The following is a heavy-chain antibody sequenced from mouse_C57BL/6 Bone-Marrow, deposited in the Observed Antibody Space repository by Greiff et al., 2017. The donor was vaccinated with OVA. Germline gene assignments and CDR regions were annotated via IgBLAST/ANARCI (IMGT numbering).Heavy chain of an antibody. V-gene: IGHV1-55*01. CDR3: ARESNYHWYFDV. D-gene: IGHD2-5*01. CDR2: IYPGSGST. CDR1: GYTFTSYW. Sequence: QVHVKQPGAELVKPGASVKMSCKASGYTFTSYWITWVKQRPGQGLEWIGDIYPGSGSTNYNEKFKSKATLTVDTSSSTAYMQLSSLTSEDSAVYYCARESNYHWYFDVWGTGTTVTVSS. J-gene: IGHJ1*03.